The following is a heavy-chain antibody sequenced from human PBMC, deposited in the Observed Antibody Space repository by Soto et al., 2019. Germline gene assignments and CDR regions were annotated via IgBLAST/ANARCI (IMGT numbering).Heavy chain of an antibody. J-gene: IGHJ6*02. CDR3: ARRGYSYGLDV. CDR2: IYPGDSDT. CDR1: GYNFATYW. D-gene: IGHD5-18*01. V-gene: IGHV5-51*01. Sequence: GESLKISCKGSGYNFATYWIAWVRQLPGKGPEWMGIIYPGDSDTSYSPSFQGQVTISVDKSISTAYLQWNSLKASDTAVYYCARRGYSYGLDVWGQGTKVTVSS.